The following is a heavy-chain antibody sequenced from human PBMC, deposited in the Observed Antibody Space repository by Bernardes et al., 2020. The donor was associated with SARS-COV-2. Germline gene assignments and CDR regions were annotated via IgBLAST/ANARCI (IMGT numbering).Heavy chain of an antibody. CDR1: GYSFTSYW. D-gene: IGHD3-9*01. CDR2: IYPGDSDT. Sequence: GESLKISCKGSGYSFTSYWIGWVRQMPGKGLEWMGIIYPGDSDTRYSPSFQGQVTISADKSISTAYLQWSSLKASDTAMYYCARQRYFDNYYYYGMDVWGQGTTVTVAS. J-gene: IGHJ6*02. V-gene: IGHV5-51*01. CDR3: ARQRYFDNYYYYGMDV.